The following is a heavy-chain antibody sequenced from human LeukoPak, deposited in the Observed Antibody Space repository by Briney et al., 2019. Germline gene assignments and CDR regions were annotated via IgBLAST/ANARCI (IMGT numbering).Heavy chain of an antibody. CDR3: ARVRLGATVTPSFDY. CDR1: GFTFSSYA. Sequence: PGGSLRLSCAASGFTFSSYAMSWVRQAPGKGLEWVSAISGSGGSTYYADSVKGRFTISRDNSKNTLYLQMNSLRAEDTAVYYCARVRLGATVTPSFDYWGQGTLVTVSS. D-gene: IGHD4-17*01. J-gene: IGHJ4*02. V-gene: IGHV3-23*01. CDR2: ISGSGGST.